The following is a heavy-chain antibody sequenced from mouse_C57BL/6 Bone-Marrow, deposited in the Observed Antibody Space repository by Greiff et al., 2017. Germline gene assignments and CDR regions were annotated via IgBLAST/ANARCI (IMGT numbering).Heavy chain of an antibody. V-gene: IGHV5-9-1*02. CDR1: GFTFSSYA. J-gene: IGHJ4*01. CDR2: ISSGGVYI. D-gene: IGHD1-1*01. CDR3: VTTVVDYAMDY. Sequence: EVQLVESGEGLVKPGGSLKLSCAASGFTFSSYAMSWVRQTPEKRLEWVAYISSGGVYIYYADTVKGRFTISRDNARNTLYLQMRSLKSEDTAMYYSVTTVVDYAMDYWGQGTSVTVSS.